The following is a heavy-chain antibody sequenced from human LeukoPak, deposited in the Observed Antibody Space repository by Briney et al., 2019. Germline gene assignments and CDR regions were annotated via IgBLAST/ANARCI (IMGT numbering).Heavy chain of an antibody. CDR2: ICGSGGST. CDR1: GFTFSSYA. V-gene: IGHV3-23*01. CDR3: AKAAYNSQYYYYYYYMDV. Sequence: GGSLRLSCAASGFTFSSYAMSWVRQAPGKGLEWVSAICGSGGSTYYADSVKGRFTISRDNSKNPLYLQMNSLRAEDTAVYYCAKAAYNSQYYYYYYYMDVWGKGTTVTVSS. D-gene: IGHD1-20*01. J-gene: IGHJ6*03.